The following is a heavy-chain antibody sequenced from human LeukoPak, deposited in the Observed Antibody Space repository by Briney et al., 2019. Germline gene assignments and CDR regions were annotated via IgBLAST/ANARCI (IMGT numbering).Heavy chain of an antibody. CDR1: GGSFSGYY. V-gene: IGHV4-34*01. CDR3: ARTVTNNSYGLWYFDY. Sequence: PSETLSLTCAVYGGSFSGYYWSWIRQPPGKGLEWTGEINHSGSTNYNPSLKSRVTISVDTPKNQFSLKLSSVTAADTAVYYCARTVTNNSYGLWYFDYWGQGTLVTVSS. J-gene: IGHJ4*02. CDR2: INHSGST. D-gene: IGHD5-18*01.